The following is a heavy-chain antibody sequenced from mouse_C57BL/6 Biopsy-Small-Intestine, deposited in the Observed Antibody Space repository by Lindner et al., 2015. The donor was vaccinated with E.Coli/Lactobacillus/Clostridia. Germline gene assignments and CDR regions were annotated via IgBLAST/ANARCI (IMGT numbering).Heavy chain of an antibody. D-gene: IGHD2-10*01. CDR2: IDPEDGET. V-gene: IGHV14-2*01. CDR3: ARWPHSYYGNYGFYAMDY. CDR1: ASTLKTT. Sequence: VQLQEVWGRACEARGRQSSCPAQLLASTLKTTICHWVKQRTEQGLEWIGRIDPEDGETKYAPKFQGKATITADTSSNTAYLQLSSLTSEDTAVYYCARWPHSYYGNYGFYAMDYWGQGTSVTVSS. J-gene: IGHJ4*01.